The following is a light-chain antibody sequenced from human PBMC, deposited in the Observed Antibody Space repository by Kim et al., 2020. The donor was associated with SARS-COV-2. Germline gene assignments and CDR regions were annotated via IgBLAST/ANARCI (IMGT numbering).Light chain of an antibody. CDR3: QTWDDSLSERV. V-gene: IGLV1-51*01. Sequence: QSVLTQPPSVSAAPGQKVTISCSGSNSNIGRNSVSWFQQLPGTAPKLLIYDNDKRPSGIPDRFSGSKSGTSATLGITGLQTGDEADYYCQTWDDSLSERVFGPGTKVTVL. CDR1: NSNIGRNS. J-gene: IGLJ1*01. CDR2: DND.